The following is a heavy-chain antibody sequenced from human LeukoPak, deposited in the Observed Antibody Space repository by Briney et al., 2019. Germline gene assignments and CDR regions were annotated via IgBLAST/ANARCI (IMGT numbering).Heavy chain of an antibody. CDR3: ARLFYCSGGSCHPYFDY. D-gene: IGHD2-15*01. CDR2: INHSGST. V-gene: IGHV4-34*01. J-gene: IGHJ4*02. CDR1: GGSFSGYY. Sequence: SETLSLTCAVYGGSFSGYYWSWIRQPPGKGLEWIGEINHSGSTNYNPSLKSRVTISVDTSKNQFSLKLSSVTAADTAVYYCARLFYCSGGSCHPYFDYWGQGTLVTVSS.